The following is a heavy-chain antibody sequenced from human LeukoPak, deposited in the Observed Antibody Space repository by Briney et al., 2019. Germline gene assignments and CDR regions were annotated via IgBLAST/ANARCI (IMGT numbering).Heavy chain of an antibody. D-gene: IGHD1-1*01. CDR2: IDHRGDT. CDR3: ARGATISETGYLDF. V-gene: IGHV4-34*01. CDR1: GGSFSRYY. J-gene: IGHJ4*03. Sequence: SETLSLTCAVYGGSFSRYYWSWLRQSPGKGLKWIAEIDHRGDTNYNPSVKSRVTISVDTSKNQFSLKVRSLSAADTAVYYCARGATISETGYLDFWGQGTLVTVSS.